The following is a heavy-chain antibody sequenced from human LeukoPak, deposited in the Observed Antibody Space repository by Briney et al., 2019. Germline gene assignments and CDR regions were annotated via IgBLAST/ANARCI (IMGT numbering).Heavy chain of an antibody. CDR2: ISPDGSTT. J-gene: IGHJ1*01. D-gene: IGHD3-22*01. Sequence: GGSLRLSCAAPGFTFSRYWMHWVRQAPGKGLMWVSRISPDGSTTLYADSVKGRFTISRDNSKNTLFLQMNSLRAEDTAVYYCATVPNYYDSSGYYFQHWGQGTLVTGSS. V-gene: IGHV3-74*03. CDR3: ATVPNYYDSSGYYFQH. CDR1: GFTFSRYW.